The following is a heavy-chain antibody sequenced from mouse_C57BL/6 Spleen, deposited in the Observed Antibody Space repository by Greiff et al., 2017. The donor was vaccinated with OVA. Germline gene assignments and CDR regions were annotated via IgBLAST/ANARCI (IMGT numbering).Heavy chain of an antibody. CDR2: IDPSDSYT. V-gene: IGHV1-59*01. J-gene: IGHJ3*01. CDR1: GYTFTSYW. CDR3: ARPYYYGSKGWFAY. Sequence: QVQLQQPGAELVRPGTSVKLSCKASGYTFTSYWMHWVKQRPGQGLEWIGVIDPSDSYTNYNQKFKGKATLTVDTSSSTAYMQLSSLTSEDSAVYYCARPYYYGSKGWFAYWGQGTLVTVSA. D-gene: IGHD1-1*01.